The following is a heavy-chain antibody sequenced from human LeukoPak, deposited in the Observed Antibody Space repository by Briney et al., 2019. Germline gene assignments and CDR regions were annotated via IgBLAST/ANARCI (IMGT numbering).Heavy chain of an antibody. CDR2: INHSGST. Sequence: GSLRLSCAASGFTFSSYEMNWIRQPPGKGLEWIGEINHSGSTNYNPSLKSRVTISVDTSKNQFSLKLSSVTAADTAVYYCASYDSSSRSNWFDPWGQGTLVTVSS. D-gene: IGHD6-6*01. CDR1: GFTFSSYE. CDR3: ASYDSSSRSNWFDP. J-gene: IGHJ5*02. V-gene: IGHV4-34*01.